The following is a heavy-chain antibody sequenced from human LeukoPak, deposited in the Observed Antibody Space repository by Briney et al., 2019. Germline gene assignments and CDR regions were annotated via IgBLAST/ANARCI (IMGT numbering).Heavy chain of an antibody. D-gene: IGHD3-10*01. CDR2: IYSGTKT. CDR1: GFTVSGNY. V-gene: IGHV3-53*01. Sequence: PGGSLRLSCAASGFTVSGNYMSWVRQSPQKGLEWVSLIYSGTKTYYAHSVKGRFTISRDNSKNTLYLQMNSLRAEDTAVYYCAKDLPITMVRGVSDYWGQGTLVTVSS. J-gene: IGHJ4*02. CDR3: AKDLPITMVRGVSDY.